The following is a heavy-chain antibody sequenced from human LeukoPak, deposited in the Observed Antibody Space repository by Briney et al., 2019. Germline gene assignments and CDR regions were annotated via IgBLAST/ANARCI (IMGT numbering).Heavy chain of an antibody. CDR3: ATTHYKYRTHAFDS. V-gene: IGHV4-34*01. CDR2: INHSGST. Sequence: PSETLSLTCAVYGGSFSGYYWSWIRQPPGKGLEWIGEINHSGSTNYNPSLKSRVTISVDTSKNQFSLKLSSVTAADTAVYYCATTHYKYRTHAFDSWGQGTMVTVSS. J-gene: IGHJ3*02. D-gene: IGHD5-24*01. CDR1: GGSFSGYY.